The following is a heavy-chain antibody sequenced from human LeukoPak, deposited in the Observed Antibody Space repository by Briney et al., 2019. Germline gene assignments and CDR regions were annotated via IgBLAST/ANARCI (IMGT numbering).Heavy chain of an antibody. J-gene: IGHJ4*02. CDR1: GGSINSYY. D-gene: IGHD6-19*01. CDR2: IYYSGST. Sequence: SETLSLTCTVSGGSINSYYWSWIRQPPGKGLEWIGYIYYSGSTNYNPSLKSRVTISVDTSKNQFSLKLSSVTAADTAVYYCARDYSGWYGIDYWGRGTLVTVSS. V-gene: IGHV4-59*01. CDR3: ARDYSGWYGIDY.